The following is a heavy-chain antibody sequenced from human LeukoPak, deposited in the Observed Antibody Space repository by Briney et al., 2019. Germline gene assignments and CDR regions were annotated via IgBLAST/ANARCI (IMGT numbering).Heavy chain of an antibody. V-gene: IGHV3-48*03. D-gene: IGHD1-26*01. CDR3: ARGSGELDFDY. Sequence: PGGSLRLSCAASGFTFSSYEMNWVRQAPGKGLEWVSYISSSGSTIYYADSVKGRFTISRDNAKNSLYLQMNSLRAEDTAVYYCARGSGELDFDYWGQGTLVTVSS. CDR2: ISSSGSTI. CDR1: GFTFSSYE. J-gene: IGHJ4*02.